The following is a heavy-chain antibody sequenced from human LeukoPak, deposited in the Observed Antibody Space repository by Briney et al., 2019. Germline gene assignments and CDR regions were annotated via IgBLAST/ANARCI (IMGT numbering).Heavy chain of an antibody. CDR1: GYTFTSYY. V-gene: IGHV1-46*01. Sequence: ASVNVACKASGYTFTSYYMHWVRHAPGQRLEWMGIINPSGGSTSYAQKFQGRVTMTRDPSTSTVYMELSSLRSEDTAVYYCARVKVSGANWYFDLWGRGTLVTVSS. D-gene: IGHD3-10*01. CDR3: ARVKVSGANWYFDL. J-gene: IGHJ2*01. CDR2: INPSGGST.